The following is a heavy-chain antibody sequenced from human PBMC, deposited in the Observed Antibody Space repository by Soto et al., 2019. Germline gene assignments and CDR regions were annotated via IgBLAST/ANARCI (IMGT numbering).Heavy chain of an antibody. CDR1: GFFLRDFG. CDR3: AKDQSRAPHPNFPY. J-gene: IGHJ4*02. V-gene: IGHV3-33*06. CDR2: IWYDGSNT. Sequence: PGGSLRLSCVASGFFLRDFGMHWVRQAPGKGLEWVSVIWYDGSNTYQGESVKGRFTMSRDISKNTLYLQMDSLRAEDTAVYYCAKDQSRAPHPNFPYWGQGTLVTVSS.